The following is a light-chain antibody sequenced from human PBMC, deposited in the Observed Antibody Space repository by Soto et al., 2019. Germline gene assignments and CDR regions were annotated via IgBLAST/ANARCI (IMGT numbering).Light chain of an antibody. Sequence: QSALTQPPSASGSPGQSVTISCTGTNSDVGGYNYVSWYQQHPGKAPKLIIYEVNERPSGVPDRFSGSKSGNTASLSVSGRQAEDEADYYCSSYAGTNGVVFGGGTKLTVL. J-gene: IGLJ2*01. V-gene: IGLV2-8*01. CDR1: NSDVGGYNY. CDR3: SSYAGTNGVV. CDR2: EVN.